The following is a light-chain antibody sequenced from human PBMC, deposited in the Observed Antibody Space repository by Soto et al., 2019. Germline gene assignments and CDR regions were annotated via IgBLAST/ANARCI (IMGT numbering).Light chain of an antibody. Sequence: QSRLNQPGAGSGCPGQSITISCTGTRSDVGGYNYVSWYQQHPGKAPKRMIYDVSNRPSGVSNRFSGSKSGNTASLTISGLQAEDEADYYCSSYKSSRSYVFGSGTKVTVL. J-gene: IGLJ1*01. V-gene: IGLV2-14*01. CDR1: RSDVGGYNY. CDR2: DVS. CDR3: SSYKSSRSYV.